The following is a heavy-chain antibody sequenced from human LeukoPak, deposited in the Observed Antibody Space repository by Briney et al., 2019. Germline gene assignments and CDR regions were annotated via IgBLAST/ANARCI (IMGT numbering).Heavy chain of an antibody. V-gene: IGHV3-11*01. Sequence: PGGSLRLSCAASGFTFSDYYMSWIRQAPGKGLEWVSYISSSGSTIYYADSVKGRFTISRDNAKNSLYLQMNSLRAEDTAVYYCARVYSSSWEVWDYWGQGTLVTVSS. J-gene: IGHJ4*02. CDR3: ARVYSSSWEVWDY. CDR1: GFTFSDYY. CDR2: ISSSGSTI. D-gene: IGHD6-13*01.